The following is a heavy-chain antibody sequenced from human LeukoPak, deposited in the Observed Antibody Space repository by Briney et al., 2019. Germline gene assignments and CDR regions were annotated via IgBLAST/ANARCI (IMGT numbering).Heavy chain of an antibody. CDR1: GFTLSRYW. J-gene: IGHJ4*02. Sequence: SGGSLRLSCAASGFTLSRYWISWVRQAPGKGLEWVANIKQDGSEKYYVDSVKGRFTISRDNAKNSLYLQMSSLRGEDTAVYYCARVSCTNGICYGFDYWGQGTLVAVSS. D-gene: IGHD2-8*01. CDR2: IKQDGSEK. CDR3: ARVSCTNGICYGFDY. V-gene: IGHV3-7*01.